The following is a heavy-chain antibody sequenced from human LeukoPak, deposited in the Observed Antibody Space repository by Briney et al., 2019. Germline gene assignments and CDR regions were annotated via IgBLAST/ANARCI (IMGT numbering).Heavy chain of an antibody. Sequence: ASVKVSCKASGGTFSSYAISWVRQAPGQGLEWMGRIIPILGIANYAQKFQGRVTITADKSTSTAYMELSSLRSEDTAVYYCARAHCGGDCYSRAYDYWGQGTLVTVSS. CDR3: ARAHCGGDCYSRAYDY. J-gene: IGHJ4*02. CDR2: IIPILGIA. CDR1: GGTFSSYA. D-gene: IGHD2-21*02. V-gene: IGHV1-69*04.